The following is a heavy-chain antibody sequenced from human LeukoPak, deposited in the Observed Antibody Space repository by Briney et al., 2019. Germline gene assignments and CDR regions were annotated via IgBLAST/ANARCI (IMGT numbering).Heavy chain of an antibody. D-gene: IGHD2/OR15-2a*01. V-gene: IGHV4-59*01. J-gene: IGHJ4*02. Sequence: SETLSLTFTVSGGPISSYYWSWIRQPPGKGLEWIGYIYYSGSTNYNPSLKSRVTISVDTSKNQFSLKLSSVTAADTAVYYCARAPSSVAFLWGQGTLVTVSS. CDR3: ARAPSSVAFL. CDR1: GGPISSYY. CDR2: IYYSGST.